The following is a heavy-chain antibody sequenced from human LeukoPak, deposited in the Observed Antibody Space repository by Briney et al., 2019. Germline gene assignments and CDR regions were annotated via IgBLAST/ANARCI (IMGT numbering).Heavy chain of an antibody. CDR1: GFTFSSYR. CDR2: INSDGSST. J-gene: IGHJ4*02. D-gene: IGHD3-3*01. CDR3: ARVVWSGYYPFDY. Sequence: GGSLRLSCAASGFTFSSYRMHWVRQAPGEGLVWVSRINSDGSSTTYADSVDGRFTISRDNAKNTLYLQMNSLRAEDTAVYYCARVVWSGYYPFDYWGQGTLVTVSS. V-gene: IGHV3-74*01.